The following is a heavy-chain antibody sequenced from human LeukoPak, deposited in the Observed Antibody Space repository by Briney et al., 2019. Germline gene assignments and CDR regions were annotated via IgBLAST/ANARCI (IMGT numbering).Heavy chain of an antibody. Sequence: GGSLRLSCAASGFTVSSNYVSWVRQAPGKGLEWVSVIYSGGSTYYADSVKGRFTISRDNSKNTLYLQMNSLRAEDTAVYYCARARGSKKGCYFDYWGQGTLVTVSS. D-gene: IGHD3-10*01. CDR1: GFTVSSNY. CDR2: IYSGGST. V-gene: IGHV3-66*01. J-gene: IGHJ4*02. CDR3: ARARGSKKGCYFDY.